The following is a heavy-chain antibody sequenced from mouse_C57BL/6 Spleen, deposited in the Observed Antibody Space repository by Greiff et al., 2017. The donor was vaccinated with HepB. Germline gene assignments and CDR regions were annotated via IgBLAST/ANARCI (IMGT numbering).Heavy chain of an antibody. CDR1: GYTFTSYW. CDR2: IYPGSGST. CDR3: ARRAYDYDPLAY. D-gene: IGHD2-4*01. Sequence: QVQLKQPGAELVKPGASVKMSCKASGYTFTSYWITWVKQRPGQGLEWIGDIYPGSGSTNYNEKFKSKATLTVDTSSSTAYMQLSSLTSEDSAVYYCARRAYDYDPLAYWGQGTLVTVSA. J-gene: IGHJ3*01. V-gene: IGHV1-55*01.